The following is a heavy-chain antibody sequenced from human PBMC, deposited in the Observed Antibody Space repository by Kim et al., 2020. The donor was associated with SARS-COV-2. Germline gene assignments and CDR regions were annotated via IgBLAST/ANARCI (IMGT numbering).Heavy chain of an antibody. CDR2: IFYSETT. D-gene: IGHD2-21*02. Sequence: SETLSLTCTVSGGSISTADYYWNWIRQSPGKGLEWIGYIFYSETTNLNPSLKSRVLMSLDSSKNQFSRKLKSVTAAATAVYYCARRLVVTGNYFDHWAQG. J-gene: IGHJ4*02. CDR1: GGSISTADYY. CDR3: ARRLVVTGNYFDH. V-gene: IGHV4-30-4*01.